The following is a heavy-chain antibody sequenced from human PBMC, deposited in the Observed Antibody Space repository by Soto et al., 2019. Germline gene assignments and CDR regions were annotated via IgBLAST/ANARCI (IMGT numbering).Heavy chain of an antibody. D-gene: IGHD3-22*01. CDR2: IYYSGST. V-gene: IGHV4-31*03. CDR1: GGSISSGGYY. Sequence: SETLSLTCTVSGGSISSGGYYWSWTRQHPGKGLEWIGYIYYSGSTYYNPSLKSRVTISVDTSKNQFSLKLSSVTAADTAVYYCARDAKWLLPPTDYGMDVWGQGTTVTV. J-gene: IGHJ6*02. CDR3: ARDAKWLLPPTDYGMDV.